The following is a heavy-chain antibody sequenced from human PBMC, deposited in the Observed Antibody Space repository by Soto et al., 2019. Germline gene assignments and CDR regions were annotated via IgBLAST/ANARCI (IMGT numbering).Heavy chain of an antibody. CDR2: IYYSGST. CDR3: ASKSAYCGGDCYAFDY. J-gene: IGHJ4*02. D-gene: IGHD2-21*02. V-gene: IGHV4-31*02. CDR1: GGSIRGGCYY. Sequence: SETLSLTCTVSGGSIRGGCYYWSWIRQHPGKGLEWIGYIYYSGSTYYNPSLKSRVTISVDTSKNQFSLKLSSVTAADTAVYYCASKSAYCGGDCYAFDYWGQGTLVTVSS.